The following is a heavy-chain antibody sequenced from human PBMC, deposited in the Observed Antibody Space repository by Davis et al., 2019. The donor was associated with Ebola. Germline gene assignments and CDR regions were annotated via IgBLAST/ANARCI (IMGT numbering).Heavy chain of an antibody. Sequence: GESLKISCAASGFTFSSYAMHWVRQAPGKGLEWVAVISYDGSNKYYADSVKGRFTISRDNSKNTLYLQMNSLRAEDTAVYYCARYWETGIDYWGQGTLVTVSS. V-gene: IGHV3-30-3*01. CDR3: ARYWETGIDY. CDR1: GFTFSSYA. CDR2: ISYDGSNK. D-gene: IGHD7-27*01. J-gene: IGHJ4*02.